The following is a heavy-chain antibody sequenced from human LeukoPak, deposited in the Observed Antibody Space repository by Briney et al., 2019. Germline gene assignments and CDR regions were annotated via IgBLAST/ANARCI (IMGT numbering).Heavy chain of an antibody. D-gene: IGHD1-7*01. V-gene: IGHV4-39*07. CDR1: GGSISSSSYY. CDR3: AAYYNWNYEGLFDQKDY. Sequence: SETLSLTCTVSGGSISSSSYYWGWIRQPPGKGLEWIGSIYYSGSTYYNPSLKSRVTISVDTSKNQFSLKLSSVTAADTAVYYCAAYYNWNYEGLFDQKDYWGQGTLVTVSS. J-gene: IGHJ4*02. CDR2: IYYSGST.